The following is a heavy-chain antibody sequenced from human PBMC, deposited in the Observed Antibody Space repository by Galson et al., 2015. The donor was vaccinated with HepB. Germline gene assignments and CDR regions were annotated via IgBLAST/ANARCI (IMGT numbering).Heavy chain of an antibody. V-gene: IGHV1-2*06. D-gene: IGHD3-9*01. CDR1: GYPFTGNF. CDR3: ARESGFAWFFDF. Sequence: SCKASGYPFTGNFMHFVRQAPGQGLEWMGRINPNNGGTDYAQNFQGRVTMTRDTSIRTAYMELRSLRSDDTAVYYCARESGFAWFFDFWGQGTLVTVSS. J-gene: IGHJ4*02. CDR2: INPNNGGT.